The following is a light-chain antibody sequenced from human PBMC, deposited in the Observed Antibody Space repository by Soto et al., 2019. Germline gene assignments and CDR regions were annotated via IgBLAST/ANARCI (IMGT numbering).Light chain of an antibody. V-gene: IGKV1-6*01. J-gene: IGKJ2*01. CDR2: DAS. Sequence: AIQMTQSPSSLSASVGDRVTITCRASQAIRNDLGWYQQKPGKAPKLMIYDASTLQSGVPSRFSGSASGTEFTLTISSLQPEDFATYYCLQDYNYPYTFGQGTKLEIK. CDR3: LQDYNYPYT. CDR1: QAIRND.